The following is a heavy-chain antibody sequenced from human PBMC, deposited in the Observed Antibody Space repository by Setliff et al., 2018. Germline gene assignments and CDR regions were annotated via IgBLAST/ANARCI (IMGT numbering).Heavy chain of an antibody. CDR1: GGSISSGNYY. Sequence: SETLSLTCTVSGGSISSGNYYWIWIRQPAGKALEWLGHIFARGSMNYNPSLRSRITISQDRSENQFSLTLSSVTAADTAVYYCARSLGSGSYYNSRPFYSDYWGQGTLVTVSS. J-gene: IGHJ4*02. V-gene: IGHV4-61*09. D-gene: IGHD3-10*01. CDR2: IFARGSM. CDR3: ARSLGSGSYYNSRPFYSDY.